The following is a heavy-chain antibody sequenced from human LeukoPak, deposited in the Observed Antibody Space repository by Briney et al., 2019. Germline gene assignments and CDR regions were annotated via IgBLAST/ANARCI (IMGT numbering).Heavy chain of an antibody. CDR1: GYTFTSYG. V-gene: IGHV1-18*01. CDR3: ARDSPYGKYYDFWSGYYTGNWFDP. D-gene: IGHD3-3*01. CDR2: ISAYNGNR. Sequence: GSSVKVSCKASGYTFTSYGISWVRQAPGQGLDGMGWISAYNGNRNYAHKLQGRVNMTTDISRSTAYVELRSLRSDDTDVYYCARDSPYGKYYDFWSGYYTGNWFDPWGQGTLVTVSS. J-gene: IGHJ5*02.